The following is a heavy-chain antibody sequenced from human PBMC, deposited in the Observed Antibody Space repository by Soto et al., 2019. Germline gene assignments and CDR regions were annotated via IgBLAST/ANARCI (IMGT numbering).Heavy chain of an antibody. CDR2: INHSGST. V-gene: IGHV4-34*01. CDR3: ARGEGYSYGLSDY. D-gene: IGHD5-18*01. J-gene: IGHJ4*02. Sequence: SETLSLTCAVYGGSFSGYYWSWIRQPPGKGLEWIGEINHSGSTNYNPSLKSRVTISVDTSKNQFSLKLSSVTAADTAVYYCARGEGYSYGLSDYWGQGTLVTVSS. CDR1: GGSFSGYY.